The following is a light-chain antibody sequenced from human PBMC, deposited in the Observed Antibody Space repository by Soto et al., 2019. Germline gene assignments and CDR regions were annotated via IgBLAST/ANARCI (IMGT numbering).Light chain of an antibody. CDR1: QSVGSF. CDR3: QQYGGSPIT. J-gene: IGKJ5*01. Sequence: ESVLTQSPATLSLSQGERAILSCRASQSVGSFLAWYQQKAGQAPRLLIYDATKRAIGIPARFSGSGSGTDFTLTISRLEPEDFALYYCQQYGGSPITFGLGTRLEIK. CDR2: DAT. V-gene: IGKV3-11*01.